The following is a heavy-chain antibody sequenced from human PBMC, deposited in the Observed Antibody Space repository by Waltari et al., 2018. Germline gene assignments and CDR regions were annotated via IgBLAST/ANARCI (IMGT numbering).Heavy chain of an antibody. V-gene: IGHV1-2*02. J-gene: IGHJ4*02. CDR3: ARGSKRIVVVPAAMVF. CDR1: GYTFTGYY. CDR2: INPNSGGT. D-gene: IGHD2-2*01. Sequence: QVQLVQSGAEVKKPGASVKVSCKASGYTFTGYYMHWVRQAPGQGLEWMGWINPNSGGTNYAQKFQGRVTMTRDTSISTAYMELSRLRSDDTAVYYCARGSKRIVVVPAAMVFWGQGTLVTVSS.